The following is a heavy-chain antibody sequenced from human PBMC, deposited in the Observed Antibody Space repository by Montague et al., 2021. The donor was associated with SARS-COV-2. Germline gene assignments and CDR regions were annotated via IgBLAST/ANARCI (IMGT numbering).Heavy chain of an antibody. V-gene: IGHV4-34*01. J-gene: IGHJ4*02. CDR1: GGSINFYY. D-gene: IGHD2-8*01. Sequence: SETLSLTCAVDGGSINFYYWSWIRQPPGKGLEWIGDIHYRGSTNNNPSLKTRVTISIDTSKNQFSLKLSSVTAADTAVYYCARGHEVYAINGDLNYWGQGTLVTVSS. CDR2: IHYRGST. CDR3: ARGHEVYAINGDLNY.